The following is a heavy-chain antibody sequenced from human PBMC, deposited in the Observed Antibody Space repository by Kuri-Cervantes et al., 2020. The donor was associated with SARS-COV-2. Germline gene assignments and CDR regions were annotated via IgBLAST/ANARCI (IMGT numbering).Heavy chain of an antibody. CDR2: ISYDGSNK. CDR3: ARGAVAGTLYYYYYGMDV. D-gene: IGHD6-19*01. CDR1: GFTVSSNY. V-gene: IGHV3-30-3*01. J-gene: IGHJ6*02. Sequence: GGSLRLSCAASGFTVSSNYMSWVRQAPGKGLEWVAVISYDGSNKYYADSVKGRFTISRDNSKNTLYLQMNSLRAEDTAVYYCARGAVAGTLYYYYYGMDVWGQGTTVTVSS.